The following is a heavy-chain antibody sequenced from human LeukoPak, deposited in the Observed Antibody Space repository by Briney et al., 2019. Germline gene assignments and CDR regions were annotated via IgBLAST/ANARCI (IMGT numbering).Heavy chain of an antibody. V-gene: IGHV4-38-2*02. CDR2: FYHSGST. Sequence: PSETLSLTCTVSGYSISSGYYWGWIRQPPGKGLEWVGSFYHSGSTYYNPSLKSRVTISVDTSKNQFSLKLSSVTAADTAVYYCARTMGTPYYDILTGYYDMGWFDYWGQGTLVTVSS. J-gene: IGHJ4*02. CDR1: GYSISSGYY. CDR3: ARTMGTPYYDILTGYYDMGWFDY. D-gene: IGHD3-9*01.